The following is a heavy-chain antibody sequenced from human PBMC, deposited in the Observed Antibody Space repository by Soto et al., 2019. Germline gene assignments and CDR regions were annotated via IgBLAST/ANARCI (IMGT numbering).Heavy chain of an antibody. CDR1: GGSVSSGSYY. J-gene: IGHJ4*02. CDR2: IYYSGST. D-gene: IGHD3-22*01. V-gene: IGHV4-61*01. CDR3: ARGYYDSSGYYYATYPFDY. Sequence: LSLTCTVSGGSVSSGSYYWSWIRQPPGKGLEWIGYIYYSGSTNYNPSLKSRVTIPVDTSKNQFSLKLSSVTAADTAVYYCARGYYDSSGYYYATYPFDYWGQGTLVTVSS.